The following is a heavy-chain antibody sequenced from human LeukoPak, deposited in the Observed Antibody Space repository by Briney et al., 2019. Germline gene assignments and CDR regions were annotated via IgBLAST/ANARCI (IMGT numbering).Heavy chain of an antibody. CDR1: GFTFSSYA. J-gene: IGHJ4*02. CDR3: AKAATNYNILTGYYHFDY. D-gene: IGHD3-9*01. V-gene: IGHV3-23*01. Sequence: GGSLRLSCAASGFTFSSYAISWVRQAPGKGLEWVSAISGSGGSSYYADSVKGRFTISRDISKNTLYLQMNSLRADDTAVYYCAKAATNYNILTGYYHFDYWGQGTLVTISS. CDR2: ISGSGGSS.